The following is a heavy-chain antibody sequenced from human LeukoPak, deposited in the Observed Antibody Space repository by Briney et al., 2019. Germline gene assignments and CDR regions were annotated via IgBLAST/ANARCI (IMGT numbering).Heavy chain of an antibody. CDR3: ARLSSSSRFSYYYYMDV. V-gene: IGHV3-30-3*01. Sequence: PGRSLRLSCAASGFTFSSYAMHWVRQAPGKGLEWVAVISYDGSNKYYADSVKGRFTISRDNSKNTLYLQMNSLRAEDTAVYYCARLSSSSRFSYYYYMDVWGKGTTVTVSS. CDR1: GFTFSSYA. CDR2: ISYDGSNK. D-gene: IGHD6-13*01. J-gene: IGHJ6*03.